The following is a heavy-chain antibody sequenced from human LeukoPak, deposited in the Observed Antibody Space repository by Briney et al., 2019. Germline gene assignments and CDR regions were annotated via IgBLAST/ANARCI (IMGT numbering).Heavy chain of an antibody. V-gene: IGHV1-46*01. CDR2: SGGST. CDR3: ARVMDYGSGIRYFDY. D-gene: IGHD3-10*01. Sequence: SGGSTSYAQKFQGRVTMTRDTSTSTVYMELSSLRSEDTAVYYCARVMDYGSGIRYFDYWGQGTLVTVSS. J-gene: IGHJ4*02.